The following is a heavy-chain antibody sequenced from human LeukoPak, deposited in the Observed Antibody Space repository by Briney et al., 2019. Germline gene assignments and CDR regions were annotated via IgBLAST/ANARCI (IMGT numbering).Heavy chain of an antibody. D-gene: IGHD5-18*01. V-gene: IGHV4-34*01. CDR2: INHSGST. CDR1: GGSFSGYY. Sequence: PSETLSLTCAVYGGSFSGYYWSWIRQPPGKGLEWIGEINHSGSTNYNPSLKSRVTISVDTSKNQFSLKLSSVTAADTAVYYCARYSYGHYFDYWGQGTLVTVSS. J-gene: IGHJ4*02. CDR3: ARYSYGHYFDY.